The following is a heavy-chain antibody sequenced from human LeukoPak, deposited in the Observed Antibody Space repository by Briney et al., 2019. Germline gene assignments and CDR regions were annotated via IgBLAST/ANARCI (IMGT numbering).Heavy chain of an antibody. V-gene: IGHV3-23*01. J-gene: IGHJ4*02. CDR1: GLTFKNFA. CDR3: TIDLMTGFSSGWRFGY. Sequence: PGGSLRLSCAASGLTFKNFAMSWVRQAPGKGLEWLAVTSGDEDSTHYADSVRGHFVISTDNSKNTLFSHMNSLRAEDTAVYYCTIDLMTGFSSGWRFGYWGQGTLVTVSS. D-gene: IGHD6-19*01. CDR2: TSGDEDST.